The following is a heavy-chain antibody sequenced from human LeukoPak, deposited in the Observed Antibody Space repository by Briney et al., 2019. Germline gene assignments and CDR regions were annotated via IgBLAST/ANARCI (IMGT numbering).Heavy chain of an antibody. CDR2: ISNSGIST. CDR1: GFTFTSYA. V-gene: IGHV3-23*01. J-gene: IGHJ6*02. Sequence: GGSLSLSCAASGFTFTSYAMTWVRQAPGKGLEWVSDISNSGISTYYPAPVRRRFTIFRDNSKHSLYLQLSSLRAEDTAVYYCANTMVRGSYNMDVWGQGTTVTVSS. CDR3: ANTMVRGSYNMDV. D-gene: IGHD3-10*01.